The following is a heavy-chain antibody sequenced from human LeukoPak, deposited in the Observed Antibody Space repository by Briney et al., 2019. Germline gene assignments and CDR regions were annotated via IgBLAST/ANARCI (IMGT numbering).Heavy chain of an antibody. CDR3: ARGVAAAGPSVAFDI. CDR2: IIPILGIA. D-gene: IGHD6-13*01. V-gene: IGHV1-69*04. CDR1: GGTFSSYA. J-gene: IGHJ3*02. Sequence: SVKVSCKASGGTFSSYAISWVRQSPGQGLEWMGRIIPILGIANYAQKFQGRVTITADESTSTAYMELSSLRSEDTAVYYCARGVAAAGPSVAFDIWGQGTMVTVSS.